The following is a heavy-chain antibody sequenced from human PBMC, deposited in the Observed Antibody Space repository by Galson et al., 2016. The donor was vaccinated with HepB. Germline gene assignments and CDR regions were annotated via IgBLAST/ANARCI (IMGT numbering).Heavy chain of an antibody. V-gene: IGHV3-33*06. CDR3: AKDGGDGYNFPYYYGMDV. D-gene: IGHD5-24*01. CDR2: IWYDGTNK. J-gene: IGHJ6*02. CDR1: GFTFINYG. Sequence: SLRLSCAASGFTFINYGMHWVRQAPGKGLEWVAPIWYDGTNKYYADSVKGRFTISRDNSKNTVYLQMNSLRAEDTAVYYCAKDGGDGYNFPYYYGMDVWGQGTTVTVSS.